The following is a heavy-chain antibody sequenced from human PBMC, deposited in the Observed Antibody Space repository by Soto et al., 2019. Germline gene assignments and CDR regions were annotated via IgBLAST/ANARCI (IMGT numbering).Heavy chain of an antibody. V-gene: IGHV3-66*01. D-gene: IGHD5-18*01. CDR3: ARGGDSYGYGEYYYYGIEV. J-gene: IGHJ6*02. CDR1: GFGVSNNY. Sequence: EVQLVESGGGLVQPGGSLRLSCAASGFGVSNNYMSWVRQAQGKGLACVSGINSCGKTYYAASVKGRCTISRDNSKNTVYPQMNSVGAGDTAVYHCARGGDSYGYGEYYYYGIEVWGQGPTVTVSS. CDR2: INSCGKT.